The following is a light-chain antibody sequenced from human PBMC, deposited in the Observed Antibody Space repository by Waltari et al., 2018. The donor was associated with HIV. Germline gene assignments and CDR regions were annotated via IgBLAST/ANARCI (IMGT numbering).Light chain of an antibody. V-gene: IGLV1-40*01. CDR2: ANI. CDR1: SSNIGAHYY. Sequence: QSVVTQPPSVSGAPGQRVTISCTGNSSNIGAHYYVHWYQHLPGTAPNLLIYANINRPSGVPDRCSGSKSGTSASLAITGLQAEDEADYFCQSYDSSLGASFFGTGTMVTVL. CDR3: QSYDSSLGASF. J-gene: IGLJ1*01.